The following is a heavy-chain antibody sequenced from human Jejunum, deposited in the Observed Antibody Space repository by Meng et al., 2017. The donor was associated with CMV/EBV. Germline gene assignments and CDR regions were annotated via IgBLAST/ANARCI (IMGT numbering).Heavy chain of an antibody. V-gene: IGHV3-74*01. D-gene: IGHD3-10*01. J-gene: IGHJ4*02. CDR2: INSDGSST. Sequence: EVQLVESGGGLVQHGGSLRFSCAASGFIFGNYWMHWVRQAAGKGLSWVSHINSDGSSTTYADSVKGRFTISRDNAKNTLYLQMNSLRAEDTAVYDCASDCCGAPLDSWGQGTLVNVSS. CDR3: ASDCCGAPLDS. CDR1: GFIFGNYW.